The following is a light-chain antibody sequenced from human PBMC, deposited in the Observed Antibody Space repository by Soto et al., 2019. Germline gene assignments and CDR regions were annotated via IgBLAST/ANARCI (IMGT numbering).Light chain of an antibody. Sequence: IVLTQSPGTLSLSPGERATLSCRASQSVGRRYLAWYQQKPGQAPMLLIYDTSERASDIPDRFSGSGSGTDFTLTISRLVPEDFAVYYCQYHGTFSGGTKVEIK. V-gene: IGKV3-20*01. J-gene: IGKJ4*01. CDR3: QYHGT. CDR2: DTS. CDR1: QSVGRRY.